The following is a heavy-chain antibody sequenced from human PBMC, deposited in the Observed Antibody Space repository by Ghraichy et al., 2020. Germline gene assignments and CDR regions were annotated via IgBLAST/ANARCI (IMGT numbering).Heavy chain of an antibody. J-gene: IGHJ4*02. V-gene: IGHV3-30*18. Sequence: GESLNISCAASGFTFSSYGMHWVRQAPGKGLEWVAVISYDGSNKYYADSVKGRFTISRDNSKNTLYLQMNSLRAEDTAVYYCAKAGCSGGSCYSRYWGQGTLVTVSS. CDR3: AKAGCSGGSCYSRY. CDR2: ISYDGSNK. CDR1: GFTFSSYG. D-gene: IGHD2-15*01.